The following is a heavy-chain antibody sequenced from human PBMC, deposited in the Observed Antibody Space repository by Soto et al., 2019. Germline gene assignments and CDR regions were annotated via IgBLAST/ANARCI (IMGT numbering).Heavy chain of an antibody. CDR2: ISGSGGST. J-gene: IGHJ4*02. CDR3: AKDGGSGWGGYYDLDY. Sequence: EVQLLESGGGLVQPGGSLRLSCAASGFTFSSYAMSWVRQAPGKGLEWVSAISGSGGSTYYADSVKGRFTISRDNSKNTLYLQMNSLRAEDTAVYYCAKDGGSGWGGYYDLDYWGQGTLVTVSS. D-gene: IGHD3-3*01. CDR1: GFTFSSYA. V-gene: IGHV3-23*01.